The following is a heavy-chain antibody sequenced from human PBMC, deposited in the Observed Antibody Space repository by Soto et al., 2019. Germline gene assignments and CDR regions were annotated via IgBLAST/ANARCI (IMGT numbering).Heavy chain of an antibody. D-gene: IGHD6-13*01. Sequence: SETLSLTCTVSGGSISSSYWWTWVRQPPGKGLEWIGEIFHSGSTNYKPSLKSRATMSVDKSKWQFSLKLTSVTAADTAVYYCAPERSSVYTLDVWGQGTPVTVSS. J-gene: IGHJ6*02. V-gene: IGHV4-4*02. CDR3: APERSSVYTLDV. CDR2: IFHSGST. CDR1: GGSISSSYW.